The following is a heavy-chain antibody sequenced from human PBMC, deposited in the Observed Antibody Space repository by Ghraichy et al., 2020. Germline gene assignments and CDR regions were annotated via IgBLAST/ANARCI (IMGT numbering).Heavy chain of an antibody. Sequence: LSLTCAASVFTFDDYTMHWVRQGPGKGLEWVSLISYNGDTTYYAASVKGRFTISRDNSKNSLYLQMNSLTTEDSALYYCAKTSYSGYDFNWGQGTLVTVSS. CDR3: AKTSYSGYDFN. CDR1: VFTFDDYT. J-gene: IGHJ4*02. D-gene: IGHD5-12*01. V-gene: IGHV3-43*01. CDR2: ISYNGDTT.